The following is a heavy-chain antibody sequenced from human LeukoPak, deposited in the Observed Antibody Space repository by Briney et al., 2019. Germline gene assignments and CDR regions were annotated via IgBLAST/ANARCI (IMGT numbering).Heavy chain of an antibody. CDR3: ASGYSSSWSAEYFQH. Sequence: GGSLRLSCAASGFTFSSYWMSWVRQAPGKGLEWVANIKQDGSEKYYVDFVKGRFTIFRSNAKNSLYLQMNSMRAEDTAVYYCASGYSSSWSAEYFQHWGQGTLVTVSS. V-gene: IGHV3-7*01. D-gene: IGHD6-13*01. CDR2: IKQDGSEK. J-gene: IGHJ1*01. CDR1: GFTFSSYW.